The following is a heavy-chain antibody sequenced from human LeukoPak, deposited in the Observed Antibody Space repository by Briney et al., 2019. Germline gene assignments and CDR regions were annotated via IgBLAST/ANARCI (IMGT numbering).Heavy chain of an antibody. CDR2: ISSNGGST. J-gene: IGHJ4*02. D-gene: IGHD3-3*02. CDR1: GFTFSTYS. CDR3: VKAPEPFLEWLLPVDY. V-gene: IGHV3-64D*06. Sequence: GGSLRLSCAASGFTFSTYSMNWVRQAPGKGLEYVSAISSNGGSTYYADSVKGRFTISRDNSKNTLYLQMSSLRAEDTAVYYCVKAPEPFLEWLLPVDYWGQGTLVTVSS.